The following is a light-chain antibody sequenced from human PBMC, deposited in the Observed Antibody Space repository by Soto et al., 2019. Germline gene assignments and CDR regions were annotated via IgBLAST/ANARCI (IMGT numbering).Light chain of an antibody. J-gene: IGKJ5*01. Sequence: EIVLTQSPGTLSLSPGERATLSCRTSQSVSSNYLAWYQQKAGQPPKLLIYWASTRESGVPDRFSGSGSGTDFTLTISSLQAEDVAVYYCPQHQSTPLTFGQGTRLEIK. CDR3: PQHQSTPLT. V-gene: IGKV4-1*01. CDR2: WAS. CDR1: QSVSSNY.